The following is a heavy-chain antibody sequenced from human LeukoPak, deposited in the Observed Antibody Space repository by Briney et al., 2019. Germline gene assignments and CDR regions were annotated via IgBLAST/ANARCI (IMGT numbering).Heavy chain of an antibody. J-gene: IGHJ4*02. Sequence: SETLSLTCTVSGGSISSYYWSWIRQPAGKGLEWIGRIYTSGSTNYNPSLKSRVTISVDKSKNQFSLKLSSVTAADTAVYYCARDLNMYSSSYGGFDYWGQGTLVTVSS. D-gene: IGHD6-13*01. V-gene: IGHV4-4*07. CDR3: ARDLNMYSSSYGGFDY. CDR1: GGSISSYY. CDR2: IYTSGST.